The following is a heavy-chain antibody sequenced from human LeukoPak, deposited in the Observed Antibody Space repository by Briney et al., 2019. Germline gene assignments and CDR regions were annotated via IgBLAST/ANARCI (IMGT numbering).Heavy chain of an antibody. J-gene: IGHJ4*02. D-gene: IGHD3-16*02. Sequence: GGSLRLSCAASGFTFSNYGMHWVRQAPGTGLEWVAYIRYDGTNKYYADSVKGRFTISRDNSKNTLYLQMNSLRAEDTAVYYCAKDRPIMITFGGVIVNTFFDYWGQGTLATVSS. CDR3: AKDRPIMITFGGVIVNTFFDY. V-gene: IGHV3-30*02. CDR1: GFTFSNYG. CDR2: IRYDGTNK.